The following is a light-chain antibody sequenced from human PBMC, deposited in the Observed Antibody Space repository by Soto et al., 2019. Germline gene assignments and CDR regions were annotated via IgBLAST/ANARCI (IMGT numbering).Light chain of an antibody. J-gene: IGKJ5*01. CDR1: QSVSTN. Sequence: EIVMTQSPATLSVSPWERVTLSCRASQSVSTNLAWYQQKPGQAPRLLIFAASTRATGIPARFSGSGSGTEFTLTISSLQSEDFGVYYCQQYNNWPPITFGQGTRLEIK. CDR3: QQYNNWPPIT. CDR2: AAS. V-gene: IGKV3-15*01.